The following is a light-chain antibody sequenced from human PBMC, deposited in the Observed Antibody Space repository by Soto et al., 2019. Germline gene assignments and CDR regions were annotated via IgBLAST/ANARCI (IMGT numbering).Light chain of an antibody. CDR1: QSVSSN. V-gene: IGKV3-15*01. CDR3: QQYNNWPPLT. CDR2: GAS. Sequence: EIVMTQSPATLSVSQGERATLSCRASQSVSSNLAWYQQKHGQAPRLLIYGASTRATGIPARFSGSGSGTEFTLTISSLQSEDFAVYYCQQYNNWPPLTFGGGTKVEIK. J-gene: IGKJ4*01.